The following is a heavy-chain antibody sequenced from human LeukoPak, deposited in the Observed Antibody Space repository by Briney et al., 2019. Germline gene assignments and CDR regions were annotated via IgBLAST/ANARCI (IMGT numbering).Heavy chain of an antibody. J-gene: IGHJ5*02. CDR1: GYTFTSYY. V-gene: IGHV1-46*01. D-gene: IGHD3-3*01. CDR3: ASGAPTSSWSGSSDNWFDP. CDR2: INPSGGST. Sequence: GASVKVSCKASGYTFTSYYMHWVRQAPGQGLEWMGIINPSGGSTSYAQKFQGRVTMTRDTSTSTVYMELSSLRSEDTAVYYCASGAPTSSWSGSSDNWFDPWGRGTLVTVSS.